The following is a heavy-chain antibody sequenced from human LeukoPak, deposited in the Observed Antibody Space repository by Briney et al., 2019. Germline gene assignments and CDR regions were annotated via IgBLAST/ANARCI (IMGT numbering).Heavy chain of an antibody. D-gene: IGHD5-12*01. CDR3: ARVWYSGYDEYFDY. CDR1: GYTFTGYY. Sequence: ASVKVSCKASGYTFTGYYMHWLRQAPGQGLEWMGWINPNGGGTNYAQKFQGRVTMTRDTSISTAYMELRSLRSDDTAVYYCARVWYSGYDEYFDYWGQGTLVTVSS. J-gene: IGHJ4*02. V-gene: IGHV1-2*02. CDR2: INPNGGGT.